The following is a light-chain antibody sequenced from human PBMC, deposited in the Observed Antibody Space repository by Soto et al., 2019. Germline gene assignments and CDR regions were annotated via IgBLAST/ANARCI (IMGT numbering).Light chain of an antibody. CDR2: HAS. J-gene: IGKJ1*01. V-gene: IGKV1-5*01. CDR1: QSISNW. Sequence: IHTAHSPSTLPASVGDIVTITFRASQSISNWLAWYQQKPVTAPKLLIYHASTLESGVPSRFSGSGSGTEFTLTISSLQAEDVAVYYCQQYYSTPRTFGQGTKV. CDR3: QQYYSTPRT.